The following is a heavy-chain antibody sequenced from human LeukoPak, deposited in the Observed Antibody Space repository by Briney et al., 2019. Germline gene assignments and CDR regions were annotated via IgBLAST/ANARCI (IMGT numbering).Heavy chain of an antibody. CDR3: XXXXXXXXXSSGYYYLAAFDI. CDR2: ISYDGSNK. J-gene: IGHJ3*02. CDR1: GFTFSSYA. D-gene: IGHD3-22*01. Sequence: PGRSLRLSCAASGFTFSSYAMHWVRQAPGKGLEWVAVISYDGSNKYYADSVKGRFTISRDNAKNSLYLQMNSLRADDTAVYYCXXXXXXXXXSSGYYYLAAFDIWGQGTMVTVSS. V-gene: IGHV3-30*04.